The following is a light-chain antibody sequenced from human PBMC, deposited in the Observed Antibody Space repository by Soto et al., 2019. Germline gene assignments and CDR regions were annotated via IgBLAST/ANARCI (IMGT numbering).Light chain of an antibody. J-gene: IGKJ2*01. CDR3: MQETHGTPMYT. CDR1: QSLLYRDANRY. CDR2: QVS. V-gene: IGKV2-30*01. Sequence: DVVMTQSPLYMSVTLGQPASISCRSSQSLLYRDANRYFNWFQQRPGHSPRRLIYQVSNRDSGDADRFSFSGSGSDFTLTISRVEAEDVAFYYCMQETHGTPMYTFGQGTKLDIK.